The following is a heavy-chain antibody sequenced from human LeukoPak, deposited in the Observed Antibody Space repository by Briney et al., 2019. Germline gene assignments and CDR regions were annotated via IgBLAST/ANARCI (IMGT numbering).Heavy chain of an antibody. CDR2: INPNSGGT. Sequence: GASVKVPCKTSGYSFTGYYIHWVRQAPGQGLEWMGWINPNSGGTNYPQKFQDRVTMTRDTSISTAYMELSRLRSDDTAVYYCARGSLYGNYVDYWGQGTLVTVSS. D-gene: IGHD3-3*01. CDR3: ARGSLYGNYVDY. CDR1: GYSFTGYY. J-gene: IGHJ4*02. V-gene: IGHV1-2*02.